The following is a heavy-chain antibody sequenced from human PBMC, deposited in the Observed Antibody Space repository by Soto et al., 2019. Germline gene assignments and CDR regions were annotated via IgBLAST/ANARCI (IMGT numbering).Heavy chain of an antibody. CDR3: XRLALVRGVIIMRTFDY. V-gene: IGHV4-61*01. J-gene: IGHJ4*02. CDR1: GGSVSSGSYY. Sequence: PSETLSLTCTVSGGSVSSGSYYWSWIRQPPGKGLEWIGYIYYSGSTNYNPSLKSRVTISVDTSKNQFSLKLSSVTAADTAVYYCXRLALVRGVIIMRTFDYWGQGTLVTVSS. D-gene: IGHD3-10*01. CDR2: IYYSGST.